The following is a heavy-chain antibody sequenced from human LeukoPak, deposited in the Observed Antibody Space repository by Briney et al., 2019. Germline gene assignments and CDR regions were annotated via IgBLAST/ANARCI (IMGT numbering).Heavy chain of an antibody. D-gene: IGHD3-22*01. J-gene: IGHJ3*02. CDR1: GFTFSSYG. CDR2: IRYYGSNK. V-gene: IGHV3-30*02. CDR3: AKPCYYECSGYPPDAFDI. Sequence: WGSLRLSCAASGFTFSSYGMHWSRKAPGKGLELVAFIRYYGSNKYYSDSVKGRFTISRDNSNNTLYPLMNSLRAEDTAVYYCAKPCYYECSGYPPDAFDIWGERTMVTVSS.